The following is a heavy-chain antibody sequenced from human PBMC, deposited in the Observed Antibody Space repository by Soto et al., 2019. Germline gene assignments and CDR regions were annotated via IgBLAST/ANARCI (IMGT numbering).Heavy chain of an antibody. CDR3: ARAPDYDILTGPSGY. J-gene: IGHJ4*02. Sequence: VASVKVSCKASGYTFTSYGISWVRQAPGQGLEWMGWISAYNGNTNYAQKLQGRVTMTTDTSTSTAYMELRSLRSDDTAVYYCARAPDYDILTGPSGYWGQGTLVTVSS. D-gene: IGHD3-9*01. V-gene: IGHV1-18*01. CDR2: ISAYNGNT. CDR1: GYTFTSYG.